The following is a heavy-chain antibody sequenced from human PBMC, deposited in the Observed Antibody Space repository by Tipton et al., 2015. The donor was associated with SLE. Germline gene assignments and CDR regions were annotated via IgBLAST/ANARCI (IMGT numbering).Heavy chain of an antibody. Sequence: TLSLTCTVSGDSINSDGYFWTWIRRPPGKGLEWIGYIYYSGSTYYNPSLQSRLTMSVDTSRNQFSLKLTSVTAADTAVYFCARFDYSNWDDYWGQGTLVTVSS. CDR3: ARFDYSNWDDY. CDR1: GDSINSDGYF. J-gene: IGHJ4*02. D-gene: IGHD4-11*01. V-gene: IGHV4-31*03. CDR2: IYYSGST.